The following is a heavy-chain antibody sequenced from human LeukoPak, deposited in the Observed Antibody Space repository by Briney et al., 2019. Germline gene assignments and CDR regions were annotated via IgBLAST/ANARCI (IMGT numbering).Heavy chain of an antibody. D-gene: IGHD3-10*01. CDR3: ARGHDYYASGRQSWFDP. J-gene: IGHJ5*02. CDR2: IYDSGIT. V-gene: IGHV4-59*02. Sequence: SETLSLTCTVSGGSVSGYYWTWIRQPPGKGLEWIGYIYDSGITNYNSSLKSRVTISVDTSKNQFSLKLSSVTAADTGVYYCARGHDYYASGRQSWFDPWGQGTLVTVSS. CDR1: GGSVSGYY.